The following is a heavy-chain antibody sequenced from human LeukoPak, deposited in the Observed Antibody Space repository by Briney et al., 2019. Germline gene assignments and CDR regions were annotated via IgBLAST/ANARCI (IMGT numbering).Heavy chain of an antibody. Sequence: GGSLRLSCAASGFTFSSYAMSWVRQAPGKGLEWVSAISGSGGSTYYADSVKGRFTISRDNSKNTLYLQMNSLRAEDTAVYYCAKDRGHYDFWSGYYTHYYYGMDVWGQGTLVTVSS. D-gene: IGHD3-3*01. V-gene: IGHV3-23*01. J-gene: IGHJ6*02. CDR3: AKDRGHYDFWSGYYTHYYYGMDV. CDR1: GFTFSSYA. CDR2: ISGSGGST.